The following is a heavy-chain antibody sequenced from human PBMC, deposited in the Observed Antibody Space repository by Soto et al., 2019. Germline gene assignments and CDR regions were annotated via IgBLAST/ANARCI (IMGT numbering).Heavy chain of an antibody. CDR2: ITNNGDDT. D-gene: IGHD2-21*01. J-gene: IGHJ4*02. CDR1: GFTFSSYA. Sequence: EVQLVESGGGLIHPGGSLKLSCRASGFTFSSYAMSWLRQAPGKGLEWVSSITNNGDDTYYADSVKGRFTISRDNSENKLCLELDRLIADYTGVEYCAGDSLAYVFIDLAFHCGEGT. CDR3: AGDSLAYVFIDLAFH. V-gene: IGHV3-23*04.